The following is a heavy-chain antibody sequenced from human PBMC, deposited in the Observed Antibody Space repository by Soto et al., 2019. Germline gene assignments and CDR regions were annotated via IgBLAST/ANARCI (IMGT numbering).Heavy chain of an antibody. CDR2: TYYRPKWYY. V-gene: IGHV6-1*01. Sequence: QVQLQQSGPGLVKPSQTLSLTCAISGDSVSSNSAGWDWIRQSPSRGLEWLGRTYYRPKWYYDYAVSVRSRITITPDTSKNQFSLHLNSVTPEDTAVYYGAMASRTGSISYLDYWGQGTLVTVSS. J-gene: IGHJ4*02. CDR1: GDSVSSNSAG. CDR3: AMASRTGSISYLDY. D-gene: IGHD6-19*01.